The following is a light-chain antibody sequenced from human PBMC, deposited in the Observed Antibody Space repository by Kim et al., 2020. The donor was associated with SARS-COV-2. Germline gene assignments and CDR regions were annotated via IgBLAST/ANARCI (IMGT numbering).Light chain of an antibody. CDR2: AAS. J-gene: IGKJ1*01. CDR3: LQDYNYPWT. CDR1: QGVRND. V-gene: IGKV1-6*01. Sequence: ASVGDRVTITCRASQGVRNDLGWYQQKPGKAPKLLIYAASSLQSGVPSRFSGSGSGTDFTLTISSLQPEDFATYYCLQDYNYPWTFGQGTKVDIK.